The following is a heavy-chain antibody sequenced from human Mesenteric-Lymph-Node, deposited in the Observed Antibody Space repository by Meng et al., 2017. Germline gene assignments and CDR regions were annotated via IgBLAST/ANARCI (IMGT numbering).Heavy chain of an antibody. J-gene: IGHJ4*02. CDR2: IDCDDDK. CDR1: GFSLSPSGMR. Sequence: SGPTLVNPTQTLTLTCTFSGFSLSPSGMRVSWIRQPTGKAMEWLARIDCDDDKFYSTSLKTRLSISKDTSKNQVVLTMTNMDPVDTATYDCARVLRHGDYSYYFDYWGQGTLVTVSS. CDR3: ARVLRHGDYSYYFDY. V-gene: IGHV2-70*04. D-gene: IGHD4-17*01.